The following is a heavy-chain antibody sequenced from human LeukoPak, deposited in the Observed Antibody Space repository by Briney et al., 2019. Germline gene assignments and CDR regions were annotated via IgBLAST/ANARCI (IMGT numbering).Heavy chain of an antibody. CDR1: GGSINSRNYY. J-gene: IGHJ4*02. Sequence: SETLSLTCTVSGGSINSRNYYWGWIRQPPGKGLERIGSIYSSGSMYSNPSLRSRVTMSIDTSKNQFSLNLNSVTAADTAIYYCARVELVPDYWGQGTLVTVSS. V-gene: IGHV4-39*07. CDR3: ARVELVPDY. D-gene: IGHD3-9*01. CDR2: IYSSGSM.